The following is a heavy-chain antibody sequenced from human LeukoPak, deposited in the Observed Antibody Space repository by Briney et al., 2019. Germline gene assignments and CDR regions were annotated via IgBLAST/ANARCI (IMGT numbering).Heavy chain of an antibody. D-gene: IGHD3-10*01. CDR3: TKSMVRGVKYFDY. CDR1: GFTFDDYA. Sequence: SLRLSCATSGFTFDDYAMHWVRQAPGKGLEWVSGISWNAGTIGYADSVKGRFTISRDNAKNSLYLQMNSLRAEDTALYYCTKSMVRGVKYFDYWGQGTLVTVSS. CDR2: ISWNAGTI. V-gene: IGHV3-9*01. J-gene: IGHJ4*02.